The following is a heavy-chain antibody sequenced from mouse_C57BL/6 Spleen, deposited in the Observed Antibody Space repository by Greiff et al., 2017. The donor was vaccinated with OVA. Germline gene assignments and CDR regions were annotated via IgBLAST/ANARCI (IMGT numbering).Heavy chain of an antibody. V-gene: IGHV1-47*01. CDR3: ARGDDYDGEYFDV. Sequence: QVQLKESGAELVKPGASVKMSCKASGYTFTTYPIEWMKQNHGKSLEWIGNFHPYNDDTKYNEKFKGKATLTVEKSSSTVYLELSRLTSDDSAVYYCARGDDYDGEYFDVWGTGTTVTVSS. CDR1: GYTFTTYP. D-gene: IGHD2-4*01. J-gene: IGHJ1*03. CDR2: FHPYNDDT.